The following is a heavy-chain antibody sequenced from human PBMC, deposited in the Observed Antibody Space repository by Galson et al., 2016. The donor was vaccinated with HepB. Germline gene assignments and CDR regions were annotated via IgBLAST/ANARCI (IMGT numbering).Heavy chain of an antibody. D-gene: IGHD1-20*01. Sequence: TLSLTCSVYGTSLRGYYWSWIRQPPGKGLEWLGEVNHSGKTTYNASFKSRVTISVDASLKHFSLSLRSVAAADTAKYYCAKYDWTYGSFDPWAQGTLVTVSS. CDR2: VNHSGKT. CDR1: GTSLRGYY. V-gene: IGHV4-34*01. J-gene: IGHJ5*02. CDR3: AKYDWTYGSFDP.